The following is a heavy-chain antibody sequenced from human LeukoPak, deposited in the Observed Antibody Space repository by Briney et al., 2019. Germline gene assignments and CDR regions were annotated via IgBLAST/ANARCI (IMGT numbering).Heavy chain of an antibody. Sequence: PSETLSLTCTVSGGSISSRSYYWGWIRQPPGKGLERIGSIYYSGSTYYNPSLKSRVTISVDTSKNQFSLKLSSVTAADTAVYYCARNHYYGSGRLPPYFDYWGQGTLVTVSS. D-gene: IGHD3-10*01. J-gene: IGHJ4*02. CDR1: GGSISSRSYY. V-gene: IGHV4-39*01. CDR3: ARNHYYGSGRLPPYFDY. CDR2: IYYSGST.